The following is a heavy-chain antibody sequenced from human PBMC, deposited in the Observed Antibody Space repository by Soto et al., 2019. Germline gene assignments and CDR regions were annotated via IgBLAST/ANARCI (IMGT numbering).Heavy chain of an antibody. D-gene: IGHD2-15*01. CDR3: ARGRYCLTGRCFPNWFDS. CDR1: GDSISTVDYL. Sequence: SETLSLTCSVSGDSISTVDYLWAWIRQPPGQALEYIGYIYKSATTYYNPSFEGRVAISLDTSKSQFSLNVTSVTAADTAVYFCARGRYCLTGRCFPNWFDSWGQGTLVTVSS. V-gene: IGHV4-30-4*01. CDR2: IYKSATT. J-gene: IGHJ5*01.